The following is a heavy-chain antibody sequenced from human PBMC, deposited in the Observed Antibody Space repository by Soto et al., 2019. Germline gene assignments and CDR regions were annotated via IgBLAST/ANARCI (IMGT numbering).Heavy chain of an antibody. CDR2: INPSGGST. CDR1: GYTFTSYE. V-gene: IGHV1-46*01. Sequence: QVQLVQSGAEVKKPGASVKVSCKASGYTFTSYEMYWVRQAPEQGLEWMGIINPSGGSTTYAQKFQGRVTMTRDTSTSTVYMELSSLRSEDTAVYYCARDRRDGYNTFDYWGQGTLVTVSS. J-gene: IGHJ4*02. D-gene: IGHD5-12*01. CDR3: ARDRRDGYNTFDY.